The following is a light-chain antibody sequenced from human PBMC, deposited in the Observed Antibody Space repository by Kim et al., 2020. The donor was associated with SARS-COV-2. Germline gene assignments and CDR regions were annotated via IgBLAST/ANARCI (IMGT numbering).Light chain of an antibody. V-gene: IGKV3-11*01. CDR1: QSVSSY. J-gene: IGKJ1*01. CDR3: QQRSDWPRT. CDR2: DAS. Sequence: PGERATLSCRASQSVSSYLAWYQQKPGQTPRLLIYDASNSATGIPARFSGSGSGTDFTLTISSLEPEDFAVYYCQQRSDWPRTFGQGTKVDIK.